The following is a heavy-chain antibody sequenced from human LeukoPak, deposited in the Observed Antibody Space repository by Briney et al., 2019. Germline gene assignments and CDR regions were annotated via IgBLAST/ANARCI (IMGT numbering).Heavy chain of an antibody. CDR1: GFTFSSYA. V-gene: IGHV3-23*01. J-gene: IGHJ4*02. D-gene: IGHD3-3*01. CDR3: AKGKTGRFLEWLLFDH. Sequence: GGSLRLSCVASGFTFSSYAMSWVRQAPGKGLEWVSTISGSGGNTYFADSAKGRFTISRDNSKNTLYLQMDSLRADDTAVYYCAKGKTGRFLEWLLFDHWGQGTLVTVSS. CDR2: ISGSGGNT.